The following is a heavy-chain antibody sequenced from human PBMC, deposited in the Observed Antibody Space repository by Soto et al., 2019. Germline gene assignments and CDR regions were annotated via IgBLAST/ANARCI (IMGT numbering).Heavy chain of an antibody. D-gene: IGHD5-18*01. CDR2: SHPSGNT. V-gene: IGHV4-4*02. CDR1: GVSIGSHDW. J-gene: IGHJ4*02. Sequence: QVQLQESGPGLVKPSGTLSLTCAVSGVSIGSHDWWTWVRQPPGKGLEWIGESHPSGNTNYNSSLERPVTISVDNSKNPFSMQLSSVTVADTAVYYCATRDTGRVYWGQGTLVTVSS. CDR3: ATRDTGRVY.